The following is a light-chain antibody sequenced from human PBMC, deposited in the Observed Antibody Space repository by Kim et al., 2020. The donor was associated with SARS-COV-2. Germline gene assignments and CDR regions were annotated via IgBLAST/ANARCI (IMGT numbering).Light chain of an antibody. CDR1: SSNIGNNY. CDR3: GTWDSSLSAV. CDR2: DNN. V-gene: IGLV1-51*01. J-gene: IGLJ1*01. Sequence: PGQKVTISCSGSSSNIGNNYVSWYQQLPGTAPKLLIYDNNKRPSGIPDRFSGSKSGTSATLGITGLQTGDEADYYCGTWDSSLSAVFGTGTKVTVL.